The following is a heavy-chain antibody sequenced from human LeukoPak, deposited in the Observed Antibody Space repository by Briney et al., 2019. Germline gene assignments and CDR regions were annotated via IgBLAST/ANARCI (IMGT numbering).Heavy chain of an antibody. CDR3: TRGHREAFEN. D-gene: IGHD1-14*01. CDR2: VNPNNGDT. V-gene: IGHV1-2*02. J-gene: IGHJ4*02. CDR1: GYTFTGQY. Sequence: ASVTVSCKASGYTFTGQYMHWVRQAPGQGLEWMAWVNPNNGDTYDAQKFQDRVTVTRVTSISTAYMELRRLRSDDTAVYYCTRGHREAFENWGQGTLVTVSS.